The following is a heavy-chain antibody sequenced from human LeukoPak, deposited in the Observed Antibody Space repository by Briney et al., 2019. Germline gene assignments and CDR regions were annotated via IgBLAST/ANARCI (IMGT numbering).Heavy chain of an antibody. Sequence: SETLSLTCTVSGGPISGYYWSWIRQPPGKGPQWIGSIFYSGSTNYNPSLKSRVTISVDTSQNQFSLKLTSVTAADTAVYYCTRAAPDSSSWYGGAFDFWGQGTMVTVSA. V-gene: IGHV4-59*01. J-gene: IGHJ3*01. CDR2: IFYSGST. D-gene: IGHD6-13*01. CDR1: GGPISGYY. CDR3: TRAAPDSSSWYGGAFDF.